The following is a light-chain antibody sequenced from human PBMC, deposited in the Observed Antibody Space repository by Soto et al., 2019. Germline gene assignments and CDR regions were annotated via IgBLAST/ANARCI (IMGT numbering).Light chain of an antibody. V-gene: IGLV2-23*01. J-gene: IGLJ7*01. CDR2: EGS. Sequence: QSALTQPPSASGSPGQSVSMSCTGTSSDVGSYNLVSWYQQHPGKAPKLMIYEGSKRPSGVSNRFSGSKSGNTASLTISGLQAEDEADYYCCSYAGSSTFAVFGGGTQLTVL. CDR1: SSDVGSYNL. CDR3: CSYAGSSTFAV.